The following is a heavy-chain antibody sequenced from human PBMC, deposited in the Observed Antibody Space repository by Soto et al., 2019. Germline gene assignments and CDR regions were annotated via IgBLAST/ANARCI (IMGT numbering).Heavy chain of an antibody. D-gene: IGHD4-17*01. J-gene: IGHJ4*02. V-gene: IGHV3-48*04. CDR1: EFTFSLYN. CDR2: ISGNGEII. CDR3: ARDVDADFRTDFDY. Sequence: PGGSLRLSCAASEFTFSLYNMKWVRQAPGEGLEWVSYISGNGEIIQYAASARGRFTISRDNAENSVYLEMDSLRAEDTALYYCARDVDADFRTDFDYWGRGTLVTVSS.